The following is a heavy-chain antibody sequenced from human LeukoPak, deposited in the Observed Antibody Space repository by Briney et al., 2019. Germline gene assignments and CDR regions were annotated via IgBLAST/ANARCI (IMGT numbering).Heavy chain of an antibody. CDR1: GFSLSTSGMG. J-gene: IGHJ4*02. D-gene: IGHD5/OR15-5a*01. Sequence: ESGPTLVNPTRTLTLTCSFSGFSLSTSGMGVGWIRQPPGKALEWLALIYWSDEKSYSPSLNSRLTITKDTSKNQVVLMMTNMDPVDTATYYCGHQTWGSSVDYWGQGTLVTVSS. V-gene: IGHV2-5*01. CDR3: GHQTWGSSVDY. CDR2: IYWSDEK.